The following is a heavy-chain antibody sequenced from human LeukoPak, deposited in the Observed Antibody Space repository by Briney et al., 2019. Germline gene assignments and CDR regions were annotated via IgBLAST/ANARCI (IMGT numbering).Heavy chain of an antibody. V-gene: IGHV3-21*01. CDR2: ISSSSSYI. CDR1: GFTFSSYS. Sequence: GGSLRLSCAASGFTFSSYSMNWVRQAPGKGLEWVSSISSSSSYIYYADSVKGRFTISRDNAKNSLYLQMNSLRAEDTAVYYCARDPGAVAGPQWGQGTLVTVSS. J-gene: IGHJ4*02. CDR3: ARDPGAVAGPQ. D-gene: IGHD6-19*01.